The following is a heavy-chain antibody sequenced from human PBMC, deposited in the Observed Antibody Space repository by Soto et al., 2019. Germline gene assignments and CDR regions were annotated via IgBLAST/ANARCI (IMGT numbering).Heavy chain of an antibody. V-gene: IGHV4-61*01. CDR3: ARLLELPEYYFDY. CDR1: GGSVSSGSYY. J-gene: IGHJ4*02. CDR2: IYYSGST. D-gene: IGHD1-7*01. Sequence: PSETLSLTCTVSGGSVSSGSYYWSWIRQPPGNGLEWIGYIYYSGSTIYNPSLKSRVTISVDTSKNQFSLKLSSVTAADTAVYYCARLLELPEYYFDYWGQGTLVTVSS.